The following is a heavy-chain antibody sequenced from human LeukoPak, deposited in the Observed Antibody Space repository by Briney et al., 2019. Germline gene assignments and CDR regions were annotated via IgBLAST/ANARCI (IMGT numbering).Heavy chain of an antibody. V-gene: IGHV3-23*01. CDR1: GFSFSDYA. J-gene: IGHJ4*02. Sequence: GGSLRLSCAASGFSFSDYAMSWVRQAPGKGLEWVSAITGPGEGTWYADSVQGRFTTSRDNSKNTLYLQMNSLRAEDTAVYFCAKRMYGWYQIDYWGQGTLVTVYS. CDR2: ITGPGEGT. CDR3: AKRMYGWYQIDY. D-gene: IGHD6-19*01.